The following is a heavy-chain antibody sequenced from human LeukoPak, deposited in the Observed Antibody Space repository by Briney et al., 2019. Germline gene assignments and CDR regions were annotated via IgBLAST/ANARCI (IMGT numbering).Heavy chain of an antibody. CDR1: GFMFSNYG. V-gene: IGHV3-23*01. CDR2: IGGRGEGT. CDR3: AKAQYYHDTSGYYSFDH. D-gene: IGHD3-22*01. J-gene: IGHJ4*02. Sequence: PGGSLRISCTASGFMFSNYGMNWVRQAPGKGLEWVASIGGRGEGTYYADSAKGRFTVSRDNSRKSLYLQMNNLREEDSATYYCAKAQYYHDTSGYYSFDHWGQGTLVTVSS.